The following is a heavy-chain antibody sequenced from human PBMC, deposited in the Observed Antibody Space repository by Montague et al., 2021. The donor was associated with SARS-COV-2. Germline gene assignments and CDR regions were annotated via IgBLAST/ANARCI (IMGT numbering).Heavy chain of an antibody. V-gene: IGHV4-39*07. D-gene: IGHD3-10*01. Sequence: SETLSLTCTVSRDSISSHNYFWAWIRQPPGKGLEWIGSVDYSGLAFYNPSLKSRVTIPVDTSKKQFSLKVNSVTAADTAVYYCAKDGEALAWGTFDIWGQGTMVTISS. CDR2: VDYSGLA. CDR1: RDSISSHNYF. J-gene: IGHJ3*02. CDR3: AKDGEALAWGTFDI.